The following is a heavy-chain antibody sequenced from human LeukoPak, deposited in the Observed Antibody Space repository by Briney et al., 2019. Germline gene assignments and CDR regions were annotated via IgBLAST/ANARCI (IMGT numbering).Heavy chain of an antibody. D-gene: IGHD3-16*01. V-gene: IGHV4-34*01. CDR2: INHSGST. J-gene: IGHJ4*02. CDR3: ARPRGSYFDY. Sequence: SETLSLTCAAYGGSFSGYYWSWIRQPPGKGLEWIGEINHSGSTNYNPSLKSRVTISVDTSKNQFSLKLSSVTAADTAVYYCARPRGSYFDYWGQGTLVTVSS. CDR1: GGSFSGYY.